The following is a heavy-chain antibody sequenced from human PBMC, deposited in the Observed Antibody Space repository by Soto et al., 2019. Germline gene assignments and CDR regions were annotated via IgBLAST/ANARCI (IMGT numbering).Heavy chain of an antibody. CDR1: GGTFSSYA. V-gene: IGHV1-69*04. CDR3: AGDPDSHYNDSHASSYP. CDR2: IIPIIGTL. D-gene: IGHD3-22*01. J-gene: IGHJ5*02. Sequence: SVKVSCKASGGTFSSYAISWVRQAPGQGLEWMGRIIPIIGTLNYAQKFQGRVTITADKFTGTAYMELTRLRSDDTAVYYCAGDPDSHYNDSHASSYPWGQGTLVTVSS.